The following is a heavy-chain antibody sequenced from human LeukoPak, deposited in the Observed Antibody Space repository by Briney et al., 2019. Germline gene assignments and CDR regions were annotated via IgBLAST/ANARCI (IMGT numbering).Heavy chain of an antibody. CDR2: ITSTSSTI. D-gene: IGHD5-18*01. V-gene: IGHV3-48*04. J-gene: IGHJ4*02. Sequence: GGSLRLSCEASGFTFGSYNMNWVRQAPGKGLEWISYITSTSSTIYYADSVKGRFTISRDNVKNSLYLQMNSLRAEDTAVYYCAKDRGYSYGDLVDYWGQGTLVTVSS. CDR3: AKDRGYSYGDLVDY. CDR1: GFTFGSYN.